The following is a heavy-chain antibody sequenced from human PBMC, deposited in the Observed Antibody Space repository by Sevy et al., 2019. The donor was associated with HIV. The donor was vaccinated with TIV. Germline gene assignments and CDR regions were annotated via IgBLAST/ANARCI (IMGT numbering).Heavy chain of an antibody. Sequence: GGSLRLSCTASGFTFRNYAMNWVRQAPGKGLERVALISYDGSNKYYADSVKGRFTISRDNSKNTLYLQMNSLRAEDTAVYYCARDIRAVAGMTHYYYGMDVWGQGTTVTVSS. V-gene: IGHV3-30-3*01. CDR2: ISYDGSNK. D-gene: IGHD6-19*01. CDR1: GFTFRNYA. CDR3: ARDIRAVAGMTHYYYGMDV. J-gene: IGHJ6*02.